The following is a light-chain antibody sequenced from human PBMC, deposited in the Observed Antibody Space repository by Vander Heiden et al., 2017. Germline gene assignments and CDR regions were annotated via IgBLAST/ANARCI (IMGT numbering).Light chain of an antibody. CDR3: QSADSSGTYDCV. J-gene: IGLJ3*02. CDR1: ALPKQY. Sequence: SYELTHPPSVSVSPGQTARITCSGDALPKQYAYWYQQKPGQAPVLVIYKDSERPSGIPERFSGSSSGTNVTFTISGVQAEDEADYYCQSADSSGTYDCVFGGGTKLTVL. CDR2: KDS. V-gene: IGLV3-25*03.